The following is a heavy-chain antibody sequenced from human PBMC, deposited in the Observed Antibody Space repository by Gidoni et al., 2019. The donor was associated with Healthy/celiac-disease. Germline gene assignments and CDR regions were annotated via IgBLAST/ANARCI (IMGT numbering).Heavy chain of an antibody. CDR1: RYSISSGYY. CDR2: IYHSAST. V-gene: IGHV4-38-2*01. J-gene: IGHJ6*02. CDR3: SRVRQQLVKGEYYYYGMDV. Sequence: QVQLQESGPGLVKPPETLSLTCAVARYSISSGYYWGWIRQPPWKGLESIGSIYHSASTYYNPSLKSRVTISVDTSKNQFSLKLSSVTAADTAVYYCSRVRQQLVKGEYYYYGMDVWGRGTTVTVSS. D-gene: IGHD6-13*01.